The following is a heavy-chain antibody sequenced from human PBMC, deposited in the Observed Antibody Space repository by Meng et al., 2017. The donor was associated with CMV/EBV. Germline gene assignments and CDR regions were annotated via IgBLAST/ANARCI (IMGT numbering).Heavy chain of an antibody. Sequence: ASVKVSCKASGYTFTSYDINWVRQAPGQGLEWMGWINPNSGGTNYAQKFQGRVTMTRDTSISTAYMELSRLRSDDTAVYYCAVAVAPRGDAFDIWGQGTMVTVSS. CDR2: INPNSGGT. CDR1: GYTFTSYD. D-gene: IGHD6-19*01. CDR3: AVAVAPRGDAFDI. V-gene: IGHV1-2*02. J-gene: IGHJ3*02.